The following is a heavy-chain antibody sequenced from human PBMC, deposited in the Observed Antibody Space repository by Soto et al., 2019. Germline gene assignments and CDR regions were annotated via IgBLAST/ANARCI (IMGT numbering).Heavy chain of an antibody. CDR3: ARGVETSWYFDL. Sequence: GASVKVSCTASGGTFSSYAISWVRQAPGQGLEWMGGIIPIFATAIYAQKFKGRVTITADKYTSTAYMEMSSLRSEDTSVYYCARGVETSWYFDLWGRGTLV. V-gene: IGHV1-69*06. J-gene: IGHJ2*01. D-gene: IGHD2-2*01. CDR2: IIPIFATA. CDR1: GGTFSSYA.